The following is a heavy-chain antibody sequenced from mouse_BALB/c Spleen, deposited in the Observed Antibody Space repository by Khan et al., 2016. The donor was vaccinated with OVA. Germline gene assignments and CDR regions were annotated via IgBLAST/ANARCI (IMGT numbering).Heavy chain of an antibody. CDR1: GYTFSDYY. J-gene: IGHJ3*01. Sequence: QVQLQQPGTELARPGASVKLSCKASGYTFSDYYINWVKQRTGQGLEWIGEIYPGSGYTYYNEKFKAKATLTADKSSSTAYMQLSKLTSEDSAVXYCARQGAYGSRYGWFAYWGQGTLVTVSA. D-gene: IGHD1-1*01. CDR3: ARQGAYGSRYGWFAY. V-gene: IGHV1-77*01. CDR2: IYPGSGYT.